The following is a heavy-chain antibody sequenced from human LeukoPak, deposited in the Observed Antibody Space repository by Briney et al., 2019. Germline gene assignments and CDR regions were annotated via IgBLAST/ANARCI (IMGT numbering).Heavy chain of an antibody. Sequence: SETLSLTCTVSGGSISSGSYYWSWIRQPAGKGLEWIGRIYTSGSTSYNPSLKSRVTISVDTSKNQFSLKLSSVTAADTAVYYCARLGPGGHGEFDYWGQGTLVTVSS. J-gene: IGHJ4*02. D-gene: IGHD3-10*01. CDR2: IYTSGST. CDR3: ARLGPGGHGEFDY. CDR1: GGSISSGSYY. V-gene: IGHV4-61*02.